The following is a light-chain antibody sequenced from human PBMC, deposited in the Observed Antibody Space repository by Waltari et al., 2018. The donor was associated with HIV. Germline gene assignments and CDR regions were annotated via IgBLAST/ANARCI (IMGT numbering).Light chain of an antibody. V-gene: IGKV1-5*03. J-gene: IGKJ2*02. CDR1: HSIANW. CDR3: QQYSSHSCA. Sequence: DVQLTQPPSILSAGVGVLVTISCGASHSIANWLGWYQQKPGKSPKLLIYKASYLESGVPSRFSDSVSGADFTLIIDGLQPDDFATYYCQQYSSHSCAFGQGT. CDR2: KAS.